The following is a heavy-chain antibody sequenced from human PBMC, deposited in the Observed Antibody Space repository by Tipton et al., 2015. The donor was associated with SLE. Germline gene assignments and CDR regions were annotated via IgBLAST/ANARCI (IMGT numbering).Heavy chain of an antibody. CDR2: IYYSGST. D-gene: IGHD4-17*01. Sequence: TLSLTYTVSGGSISSSSYYWSWIRQPPGKGLEWIGYIYYSGSTNYNPSLKSRVTISVDTSKNQFSLKLSSVTAADTAVYYCARVLLDGYGDSLGPFDYWGQGTLVTVSS. J-gene: IGHJ4*02. CDR3: ARVLLDGYGDSLGPFDY. CDR1: GGSISSSSYY. V-gene: IGHV4-61*01.